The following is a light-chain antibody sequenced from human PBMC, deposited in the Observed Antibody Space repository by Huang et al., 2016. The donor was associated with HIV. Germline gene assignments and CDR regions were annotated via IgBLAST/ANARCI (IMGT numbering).Light chain of an antibody. J-gene: IGKJ2*01. CDR3: QQYHTTPAT. Sequence: DIVMTQSPDSLAVYLGERATINCKSSQTVLNNSNNKNYLAWYQQRPGQPPKMLIYWAATRESGVPDRVSGSGSGTDFTLTISSLQAEDVAIYYCQQYHTTPATFGQGTKLEIK. V-gene: IGKV4-1*01. CDR1: QTVLNNSNNKNY. CDR2: WAA.